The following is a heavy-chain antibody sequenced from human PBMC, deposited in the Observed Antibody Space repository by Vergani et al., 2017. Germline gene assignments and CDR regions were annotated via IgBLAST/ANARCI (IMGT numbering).Heavy chain of an antibody. V-gene: IGHV4-39*01. CDR3: ARHTPGSDYWYFDL. CDR2: IYYSGST. D-gene: IGHD2-15*01. J-gene: IGHJ2*01. CDR1: GGSISSGDYY. Sequence: QVQLQESGPGLVKPSQTLSLTCTVSGGSISSGDYYWGWIRQPPGKGLEWIGSIYYSGSTYYNPSLKSRVTISVDTSKNQFSLKLSSVTAEDTAVYYCARHTPGSDYWYFDLWGRGTLVTVSS.